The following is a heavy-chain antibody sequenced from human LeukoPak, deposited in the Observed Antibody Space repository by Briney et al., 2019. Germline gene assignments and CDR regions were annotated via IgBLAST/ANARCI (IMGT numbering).Heavy chain of an antibody. D-gene: IGHD2-15*01. Sequence: GASVKVSCKASGGTFSSYAISWVRQAPGQGLEWMGRIIPILGIANYAQKFQGRVTITADKSTSTAYMELSSLRSEDTAVYYCAGVDYYYYYGMDVWGQGTTVTVSS. CDR1: GGTFSSYA. J-gene: IGHJ6*02. CDR3: AGVDYYYYYGMDV. CDR2: IIPILGIA. V-gene: IGHV1-69*04.